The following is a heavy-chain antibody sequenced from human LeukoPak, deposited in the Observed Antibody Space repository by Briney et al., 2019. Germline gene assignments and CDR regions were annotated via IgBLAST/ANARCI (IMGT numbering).Heavy chain of an antibody. V-gene: IGHV3-48*04. CDR3: LRRLRGWSSGFDY. J-gene: IGHJ4*02. CDR1: GFTFSTYS. CDR2: ISSGSSKI. Sequence: GGSLRLSCAASGFTFSTYSMNWVRQAPGKGLEWVAHISSGSSKIYYADSVKGRFTISRDHAKHSMYLQINSLRAAGPAVYYCLRRLRGWSSGFDYWGEGRLVTVSS. D-gene: IGHD6-19*01.